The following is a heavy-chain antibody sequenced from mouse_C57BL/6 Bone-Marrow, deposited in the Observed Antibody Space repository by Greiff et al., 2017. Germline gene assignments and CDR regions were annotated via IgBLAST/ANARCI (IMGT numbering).Heavy chain of an antibody. CDR2: ISDGGSYT. CDR1: GFTFSSYA. D-gene: IGHD1-1*01. J-gene: IGHJ2*01. V-gene: IGHV5-4*03. CDR3: ARGRGIYYYGSSPYYFDY. Sequence: EVMLVESGGGLVKPGGSLKLSCAASGFTFSSYAMSWVRQTPEKRLEWVATISDGGSYTYYPDNVKGRFTISRDNAKNNLYLQMSHLKSEDTAMYYCARGRGIYYYGSSPYYFDYWGQGTTLTVSS.